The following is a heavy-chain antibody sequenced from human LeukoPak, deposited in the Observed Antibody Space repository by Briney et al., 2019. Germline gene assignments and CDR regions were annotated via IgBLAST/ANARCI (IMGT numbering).Heavy chain of an antibody. J-gene: IGHJ4*02. CDR1: GFTFSSYA. V-gene: IGHV3-23*01. Sequence: GGSLRLSCAASGFTFSSYAMSWVRQAPGKRLEWVSAISGSGDSTYSADSVKGRFTISRDNSKNTLYLQMNSLRAEDTAVYYCAKGRERWLQTHYFDYWGQGTLVTVSS. D-gene: IGHD5-24*01. CDR3: AKGRERWLQTHYFDY. CDR2: ISGSGDST.